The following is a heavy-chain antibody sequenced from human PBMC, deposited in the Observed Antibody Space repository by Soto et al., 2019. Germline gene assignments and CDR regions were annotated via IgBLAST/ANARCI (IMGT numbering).Heavy chain of an antibody. CDR1: GYSFTSYW. V-gene: IGHV5-51*01. CDR2: IYPGDSDT. J-gene: IGHJ6*02. Sequence: PGESLKISCKGSGYSFTSYWIGWVRQMPGKGLEWMGIIYPGDSDTRYSPSFQGQVTISADKSISTAYLQWSSLKASDTAMYYCARHGASGYCISTICLYGTYYYGMDVWGQGTTVTVS. D-gene: IGHD2-2*01. CDR3: ARHGASGYCISTICLYGTYYYGMDV.